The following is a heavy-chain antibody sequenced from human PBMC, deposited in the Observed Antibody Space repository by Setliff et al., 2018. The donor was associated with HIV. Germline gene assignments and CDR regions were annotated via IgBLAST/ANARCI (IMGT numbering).Heavy chain of an antibody. CDR1: GGTFSGYA. J-gene: IGHJ6*03. CDR2: IIPIFGTA. V-gene: IGHV1-69*13. Sequence: SVKVSCKASGGTFSGYAISGVRQAPGQGLEWMGGIIPIFGTANYAQKFQGRVTITADESTSTAYMELSSLRSEDTAVYYCARSPGYSSGWTPGYYYYMDVWGKGTTVTVSS. D-gene: IGHD6-19*01. CDR3: ARSPGYSSGWTPGYYYYMDV.